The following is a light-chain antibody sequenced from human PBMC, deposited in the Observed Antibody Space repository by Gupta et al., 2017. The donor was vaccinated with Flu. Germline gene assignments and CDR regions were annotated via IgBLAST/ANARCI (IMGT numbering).Light chain of an antibody. CDR1: QSVSNK. J-gene: IGKJ1*01. Sequence: EIVMTQSPATLSLSTGDSATLPCRASQSVSNKVAWYQQKPGQAPRLLISGASIGATGVPTRFSGSGSGTEFTLTISRLRSEDFAIYYCQQYNNWPWTFGPGTTVEIK. CDR3: QQYNNWPWT. V-gene: IGKV3-15*01. CDR2: GAS.